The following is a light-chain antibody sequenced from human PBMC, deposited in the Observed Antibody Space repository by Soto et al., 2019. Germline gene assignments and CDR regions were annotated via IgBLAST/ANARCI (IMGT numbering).Light chain of an antibody. CDR1: QSVSSY. Sequence: EIVLTQSPSTLALSPGSRSSLSCRASQSVSSYLAWYQQRPGQAPRLLIYGASSRATGIPDRFSGSGSGTDFTLTISRLETEDFAVYYCQQRSNWHTITFGQGTRLEIK. CDR3: QQRSNWHTIT. V-gene: IGKV3-11*01. J-gene: IGKJ5*01. CDR2: GAS.